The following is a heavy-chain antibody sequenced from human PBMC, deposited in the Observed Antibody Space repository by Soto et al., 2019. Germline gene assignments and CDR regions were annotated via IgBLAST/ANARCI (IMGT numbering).Heavy chain of an antibody. CDR1: GFTFSSYA. Sequence: GGSLRLSCAASGFTFSSYAMSWVRQAPGKGLEWVSAISGRGGSTYYADSVKGRFTISRDNSKNTLYLKMNSLRAEDTAVYYCAKDLRSGYTYWGQGTLVTVSS. V-gene: IGHV3-23*01. CDR3: AKDLRSGYTY. CDR2: ISGRGGST. J-gene: IGHJ4*02. D-gene: IGHD5-12*01.